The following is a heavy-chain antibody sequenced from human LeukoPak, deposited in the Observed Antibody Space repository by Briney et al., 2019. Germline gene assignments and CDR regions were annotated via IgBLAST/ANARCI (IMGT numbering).Heavy chain of an antibody. CDR3: AIVGATISGSFDY. D-gene: IGHD1-26*01. Sequence: GGSLRLSCAASGFTFSTFAMIWVRQPPGKGLEWVSSIFSGGGEIHYADSVRGRFTISRDNSKSTLSLQMNSLRAEDTAIYYCAIVGATISGSFDYWGQGTLVTVSS. V-gene: IGHV3-23*01. J-gene: IGHJ4*02. CDR1: GFTFSTFA. CDR2: IFSGGGEI.